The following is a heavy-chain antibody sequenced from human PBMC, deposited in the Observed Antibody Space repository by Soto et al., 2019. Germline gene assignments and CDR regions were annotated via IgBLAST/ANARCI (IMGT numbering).Heavy chain of an antibody. CDR1: GGYINTFY. CDR3: AREGSYSAYNFAHGIQLWSFDF. CDR2: IFSSGST. Sequence: SETLSLTYTVSGGYINTFYWSWVRQPAGKGLEWIGRIFSSGSTSFNPSLESRVAMSVDTSKNHFSLNLSSVTAADMAVYYCAREGSYSAYNFAHGIQLWSFDFWGQGALVTVS. D-gene: IGHD5-12*01. V-gene: IGHV4-4*07. J-gene: IGHJ4*02.